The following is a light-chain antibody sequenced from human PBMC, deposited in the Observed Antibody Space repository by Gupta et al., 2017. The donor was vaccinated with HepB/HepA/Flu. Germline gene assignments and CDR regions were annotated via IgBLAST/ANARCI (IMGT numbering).Light chain of an antibody. CDR2: NND. V-gene: IGLV1-44*01. CDR1: SSNIGRNL. J-gene: IGLJ1*01. CDR3: KTWDDSLNRYV. Sequence: QSVLTQPPSASGTPGQRVTISCSGSSSNIGRNLVSWYQQLPGTAPKLLIYNNDQRPSGVPGRLSGSKSGTSASLAISGLQPEDEADYYCKTWDDSLNRYVFGSGTKVAVL.